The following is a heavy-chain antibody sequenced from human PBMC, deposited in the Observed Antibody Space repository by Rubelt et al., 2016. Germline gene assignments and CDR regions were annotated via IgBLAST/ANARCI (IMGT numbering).Heavy chain of an antibody. J-gene: IGHJ4*02. CDR2: ISASGGTT. Sequence: GKGLEWLSGISASGGTTYYADSVKGRFTVSRDHAKNSLYLQMNSLRAEDTAVYYCVRDPSYGDYYFDYWGQGTLVSVSS. CDR3: VRDPSYGDYYFDY. D-gene: IGHD4-17*01. V-gene: IGHV3-11*04.